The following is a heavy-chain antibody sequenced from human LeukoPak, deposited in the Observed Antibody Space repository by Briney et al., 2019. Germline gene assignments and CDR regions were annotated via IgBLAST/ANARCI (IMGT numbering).Heavy chain of an antibody. J-gene: IGHJ6*02. D-gene: IGHD2-2*01. CDR2: IYYSGST. CDR3: ARVVGYCSSTSCADYSYYYGMDV. CDR1: GGSISSYY. Sequence: SETLSLTCTVSGGSISSYYWSWIRQPPGKGLEWIGYIYYSGSTNYNPSLKSRVTISVDTSKNQFSLKLSSVTAADTAVYYCARVVGYCSSTSCADYSYYYGMDVWGQGTTVTVSS. V-gene: IGHV4-59*01.